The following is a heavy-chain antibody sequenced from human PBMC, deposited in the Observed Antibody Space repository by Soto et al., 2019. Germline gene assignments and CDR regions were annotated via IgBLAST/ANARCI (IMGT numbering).Heavy chain of an antibody. J-gene: IGHJ4*02. CDR2: IRSKAYGGTT. Sequence: GGSLRLSCTASGFTFGDYAMSWFRQAPGKGLEWVGFIRSKAYGGTTEYAASVKGRFTISRDDSKSIAYLQMNSLKTEDTAVYYCTREGGYDSSGYNSALFDYWGQGTLVTVSS. CDR3: TREGGYDSSGYNSALFDY. CDR1: GFTFGDYA. D-gene: IGHD3-22*01. V-gene: IGHV3-49*03.